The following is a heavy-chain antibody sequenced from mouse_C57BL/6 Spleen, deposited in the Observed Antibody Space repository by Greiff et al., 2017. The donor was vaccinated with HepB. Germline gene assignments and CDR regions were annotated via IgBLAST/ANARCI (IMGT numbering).Heavy chain of an antibody. CDR1: GYTFTSYG. CDR2: IYPRSGNT. J-gene: IGHJ2*01. CDR3: ARGHGDFDY. Sequence: VKLMESGAELARPGASVKLSCKASGYTFTSYGISWVKQRTGQGLEWIGEIYPRSGNTYYNEKFKGKATLTADKSSSTAYMELRSLTSEDSAVYFCARGHGDFDYWGQGTTLTVSS. D-gene: IGHD1-1*01. V-gene: IGHV1-81*01.